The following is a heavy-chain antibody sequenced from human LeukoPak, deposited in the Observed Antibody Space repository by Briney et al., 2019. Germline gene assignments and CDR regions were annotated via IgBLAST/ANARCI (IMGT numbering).Heavy chain of an antibody. CDR1: GFTFSSYA. D-gene: IGHD6-13*01. J-gene: IGHJ5*02. V-gene: IGHV3-23*01. CDR3: AKDSSSWYQRWFDP. CDR2: ISGGGGST. Sequence: GGSLRLSCAASGFTFSSYAMSWVRQAPGKGLEWVSAISGGGGSTYYADSVKGRFTISRDNSKNTLYLQMNSLRAEDTAVYYCAKDSSSWYQRWFDPWGQGTLVTVSS.